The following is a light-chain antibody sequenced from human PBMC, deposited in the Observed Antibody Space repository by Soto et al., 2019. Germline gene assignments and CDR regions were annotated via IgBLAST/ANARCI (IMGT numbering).Light chain of an antibody. CDR1: QSVSSN. CDR2: GAS. Sequence: EILMTQSPGTLSVSPGERATLSCRASQSVSSNLAWYQQKPGQAPRLLIYGASSRATGIPDRFSGSGSGTDFTLTISRLEPEDFATYYCQQSFTTPFTFGGGTKVDIK. V-gene: IGKV3D-15*01. J-gene: IGKJ4*01. CDR3: QQSFTTPFT.